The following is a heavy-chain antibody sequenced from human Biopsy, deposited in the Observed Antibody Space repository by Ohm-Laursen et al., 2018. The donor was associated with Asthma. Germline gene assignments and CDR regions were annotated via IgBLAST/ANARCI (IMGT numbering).Heavy chain of an antibody. CDR3: ARGPNYHGSGRAPIGMDV. CDR1: GGSVSTGSYY. Sequence: SQTLSLTCTVSGGSVSTGSYYWSWIRQPPGKGLEWLGYIYYTGSDNYNPSLKSRVTISVDTSKNQFSLRLNSVTAADTAVYYCARGPNYHGSGRAPIGMDVWGQGTMVTVS. J-gene: IGHJ6*02. CDR2: IYYTGSD. V-gene: IGHV4-61*01. D-gene: IGHD3-10*01.